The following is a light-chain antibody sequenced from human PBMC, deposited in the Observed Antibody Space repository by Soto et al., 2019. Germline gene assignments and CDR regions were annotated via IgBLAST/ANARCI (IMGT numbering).Light chain of an antibody. CDR1: QSLDNRH. J-gene: IGKJ1*01. Sequence: EIVLTQSPGTLSLSPGERATLSCRASQSLDNRHLAWYQHKPGQTPRELIYGASNRATGIPVRFSGSGSGTDFTLTISRVEPEDFAVYYCQQYSISKWTFGQGTKVEMK. CDR2: GAS. CDR3: QQYSISKWT. V-gene: IGKV3-20*01.